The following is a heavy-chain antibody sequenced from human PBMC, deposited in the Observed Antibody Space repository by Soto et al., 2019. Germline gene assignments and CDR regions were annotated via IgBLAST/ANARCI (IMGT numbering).Heavy chain of an antibody. CDR1: GFSLTTYDMG. Sequence: QITLKEAGPTLVRPAQTLTLTCAFSGFSLTTYDMGVAWIRQPPGKALEWLALIYWDDDKRYSPSLKDRLAISEDTSRNLVVLTITNMDPGDAATYFCAHAGDYDLLPFDPWGPGTLVTVSS. J-gene: IGHJ5*02. V-gene: IGHV2-5*02. CDR2: IYWDDDK. CDR3: AHAGDYDLLPFDP. D-gene: IGHD4-17*01.